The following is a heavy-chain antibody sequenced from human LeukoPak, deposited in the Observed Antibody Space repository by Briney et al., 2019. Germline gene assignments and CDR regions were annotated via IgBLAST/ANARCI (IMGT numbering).Heavy chain of an antibody. CDR1: GGTFSSYA. J-gene: IGHJ4*02. D-gene: IGHD4-17*01. CDR3: ARDFDYGAPQGY. V-gene: IGHV1-69*04. Sequence: SVKVSCKASGGTFSSYAISWVRQAPGQGLEWMGRIIPILGIANYAQKFQGRVTITADKSTSTAYMELSSLRSEDTAVYYCARDFDYGAPQGYWGQGTLVTVSS. CDR2: IIPILGIA.